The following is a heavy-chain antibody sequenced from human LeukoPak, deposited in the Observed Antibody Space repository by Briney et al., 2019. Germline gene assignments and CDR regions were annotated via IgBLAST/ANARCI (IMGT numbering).Heavy chain of an antibody. V-gene: IGHV1-69*05. CDR3: ARSYVLLWFGESAQLDY. J-gene: IGHJ4*02. D-gene: IGHD3-10*01. CDR1: GGTFSSYA. CDR2: IIPIFGTA. Sequence: ASVKVSCKASGGTFSSYAISWVRQAPGQGLEWMGGIIPIFGTANYAQKLQGRVTMTTDTSTSTAYMELRSLRSDDTAVYYCARSYVLLWFGESAQLDYWGQGTLVTVSS.